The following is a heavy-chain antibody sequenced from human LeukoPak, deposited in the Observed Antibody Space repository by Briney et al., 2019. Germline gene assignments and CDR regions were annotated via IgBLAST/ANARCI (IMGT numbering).Heavy chain of an antibody. CDR2: IIPIFGTA. CDR3: AGEIAAAGYNWFDP. J-gene: IGHJ5*02. V-gene: IGHV1-69*13. Sequence: GASVKVSCKASGGTFSSYAISWVRQAPGQGLEWMGGIIPIFGTANYAQKFQGRVTITADESTSTAYMELSSLRSEDTAVYFCAGEIAAAGYNWFDPWGQGTLVTVSS. CDR1: GGTFSSYA. D-gene: IGHD6-13*01.